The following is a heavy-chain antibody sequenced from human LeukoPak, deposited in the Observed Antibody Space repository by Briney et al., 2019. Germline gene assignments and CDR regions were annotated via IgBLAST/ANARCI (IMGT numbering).Heavy chain of an antibody. CDR1: GFTFDDYG. CDR3: AAGDRNGWYFEY. Sequence: GGSLRLSCAASGFTFDDYGMSWVRQVPGKGLEWVAGINWDGGSTGYADSVKGRFTISRDNAKNSLYLQMNSPRVEDTALYLCAAGDRNGWYFEYWGQGTLVTVSS. D-gene: IGHD6-19*01. CDR2: INWDGGST. J-gene: IGHJ4*02. V-gene: IGHV3-20*01.